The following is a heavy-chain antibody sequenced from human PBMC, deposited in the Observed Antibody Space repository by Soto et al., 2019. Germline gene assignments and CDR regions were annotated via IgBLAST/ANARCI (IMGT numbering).Heavy chain of an antibody. D-gene: IGHD2-2*01. J-gene: IGHJ4*02. Sequence: EVQLLESGGGVVQPGESLKLACAASGFPFTNYAMSWVRQAPGKGLEWVSTTGGGIGPYYADSVKGRFTISRDNPRSTLYLEMNSLRAEDTAIYYCAKMPDGVTSNSPYCWGPGTLVTVSS. V-gene: IGHV3-23*01. CDR2: TGGGIGP. CDR3: AKMPDGVTSNSPYC. CDR1: GFPFTNYA.